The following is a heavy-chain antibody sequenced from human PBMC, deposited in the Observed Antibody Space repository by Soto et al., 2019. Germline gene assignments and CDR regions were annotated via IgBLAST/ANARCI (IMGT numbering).Heavy chain of an antibody. J-gene: IGHJ4*02. D-gene: IGHD3-10*01. CDR2: IYYSGST. CDR1: GGSISSGDYY. Sequence: QVQLQESGPGLVKPSQTLSLTCTVSGGSISSGDYYWAWIRQPPGKGLEWIGNIYYSGSTYYNPSLKSRVAISVDTSKNPFSLKLSSVTAADPAVYYCASRKSSPYFDYWGQGTLVTVSS. CDR3: ASRKSSPYFDY. V-gene: IGHV4-30-4*01.